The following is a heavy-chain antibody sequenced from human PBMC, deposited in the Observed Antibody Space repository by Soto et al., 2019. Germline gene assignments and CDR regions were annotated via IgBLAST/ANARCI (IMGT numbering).Heavy chain of an antibody. V-gene: IGHV3-23*01. Sequence: EVQLLESGGGLVQPGGSLRLSCAASGFTFSSYAMRWVRQAPVKGLEWVSAISGSGGSTYYADSVKGRFTISRDNSKNTLYLQMKSLRGEDAAVYYCARRGRGSYCDYWGQGTLVTVSS. CDR1: GFTFSSYA. J-gene: IGHJ4*02. D-gene: IGHD3-16*01. CDR3: ARRGRGSYCDY. CDR2: ISGSGGST.